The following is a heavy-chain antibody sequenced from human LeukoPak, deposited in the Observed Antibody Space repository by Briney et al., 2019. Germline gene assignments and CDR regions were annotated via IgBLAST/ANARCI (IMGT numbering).Heavy chain of an antibody. V-gene: IGHV1-2*02. D-gene: IGHD2-15*01. Sequence: ASVKVSCEASRYTVTGYYMHWVRQAPGQGPEWMGWINLNSGGTDYAQTFQGRVTMTRDTSINTAYMEVISLRPDDTAVYYCARGRYCSDGNCYHNWFDPWGQGTLVIVSS. CDR2: INLNSGGT. J-gene: IGHJ5*02. CDR3: ARGRYCSDGNCYHNWFDP. CDR1: RYTVTGYY.